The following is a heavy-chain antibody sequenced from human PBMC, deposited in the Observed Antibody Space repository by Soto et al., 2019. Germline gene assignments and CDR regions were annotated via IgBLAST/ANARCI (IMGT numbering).Heavy chain of an antibody. V-gene: IGHV3-30*18. CDR1: GFTFSSYG. CDR2: ISYDGSNK. Sequence: GGSLRLSCAASGFTFSSYGMHWVRQAPGKGLEWVAVISYDGSNKYYADSVKGRFTISRDNSKNTLYLQMNSLRAEDTAVYYCAKFSGLVAFDIWGQGIMVT. CDR3: AKFSGLVAFDI. D-gene: IGHD3-10*01. J-gene: IGHJ3*02.